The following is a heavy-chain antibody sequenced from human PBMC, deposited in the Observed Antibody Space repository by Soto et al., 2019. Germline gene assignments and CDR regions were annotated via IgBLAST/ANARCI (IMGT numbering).Heavy chain of an antibody. J-gene: IGHJ4*02. CDR2: IYWDDDK. D-gene: IGHD3-10*01. Sequence: QITLKESGPTLVKPTQPLTLTCTFSGFSLSTSGVGVGWISQPPGKALEWLALIYWDDDKRYSPSLKSRLTITRDTSKNQVVRTMTSMDPVDTATYYCAHGRGELLWWGESFDYWGQGTLVTVSS. CDR1: GFSLSTSGVG. V-gene: IGHV2-5*02. CDR3: AHGRGELLWWGESFDY.